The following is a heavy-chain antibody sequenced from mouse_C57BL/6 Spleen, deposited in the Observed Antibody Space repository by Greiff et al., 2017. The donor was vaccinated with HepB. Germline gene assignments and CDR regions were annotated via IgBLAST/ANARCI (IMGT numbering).Heavy chain of an antibody. J-gene: IGHJ2*01. CDR3: ARGDTTVVGGLYFDY. D-gene: IGHD1-1*01. Sequence: LVESGAELVKPGASVKMSCKASGYTFTTYPIEWMKQNHGKSLEWIGNFHPYNDDTKYNEKFKGKATLTVEKSSSTVYLELSRLTSDDSAVYYCARGDTTVVGGLYFDYWGQGTTLTVSS. V-gene: IGHV1-47*01. CDR2: FHPYNDDT. CDR1: GYTFTTYP.